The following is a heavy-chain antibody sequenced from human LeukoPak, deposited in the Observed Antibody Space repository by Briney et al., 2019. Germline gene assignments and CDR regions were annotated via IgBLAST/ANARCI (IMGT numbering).Heavy chain of an antibody. V-gene: IGHV4-59*12. CDR1: GGSISTYY. Sequence: SETLSLTCTVSGGSISTYYWSWIRQPPGKGLEWIGYIFYSGVTNYDPSLKSRVTMSVDTSKRQFSLRLSSVTAADTAVYFCARGQYNIYLYGTTNWFDAWGQGTLVAVSS. J-gene: IGHJ5*02. CDR2: IFYSGVT. CDR3: ARGQYNIYLYGTTNWFDA. D-gene: IGHD1-14*01.